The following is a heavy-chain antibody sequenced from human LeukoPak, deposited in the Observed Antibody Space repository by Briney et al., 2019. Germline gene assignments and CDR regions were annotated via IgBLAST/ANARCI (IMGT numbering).Heavy chain of an antibody. D-gene: IGHD5-18*01. CDR1: GFTFSSYA. Sequence: GGSLRLSCAASGFTFSSYAMHWVRQAPGKGLEWVAVISYDGSNKYYADSVKGRFTISRDNSKNTLYLQMNSLRAEDTAVYYCARGTAMVSFDYWGQGTPVTVSS. CDR2: ISYDGSNK. J-gene: IGHJ4*02. V-gene: IGHV3-30-3*01. CDR3: ARGTAMVSFDY.